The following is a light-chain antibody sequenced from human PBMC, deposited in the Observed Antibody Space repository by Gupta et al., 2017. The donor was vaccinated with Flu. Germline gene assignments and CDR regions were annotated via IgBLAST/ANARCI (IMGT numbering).Light chain of an antibody. CDR1: EIGGNG. V-gene: IGLV3-21*02. CDR3: QVYDGISDHYV. Sequence: QTYRITRGVTEIGGNGVSLCRQSPGLAPVLLIYDDSDRNSWTPERFSGSNSESTATLTINWVEAGDEADYYCQVYDGISDHYVFGTGTKSTVL. J-gene: IGLJ1*01. CDR2: DDS.